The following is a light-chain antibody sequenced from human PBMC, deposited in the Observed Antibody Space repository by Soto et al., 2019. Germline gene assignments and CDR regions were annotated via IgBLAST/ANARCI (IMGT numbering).Light chain of an antibody. CDR2: GAS. CDR3: QQYDSTPPT. Sequence: PGDIATLSCRASQSVNSNYLAWYQRKPGQAPRLLIYGASNRATDIPYRFSASGSGTDFTLTITRLEAEDFAVYYCQQYDSTPPTFRQATNVDVK. V-gene: IGKV3-20*01. J-gene: IGKJ1*01. CDR1: QSVNSNY.